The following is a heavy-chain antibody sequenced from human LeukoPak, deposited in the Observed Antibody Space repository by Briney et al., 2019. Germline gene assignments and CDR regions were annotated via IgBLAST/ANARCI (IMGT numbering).Heavy chain of an antibody. CDR1: GGSIGSYF. V-gene: IGHV4-59*01. D-gene: IGHD5-24*01. CDR3: AGSGWLQFDYFDY. CDR2: INYSGST. Sequence: SGTLSLTCTISGGSIGSYFWNWIRQSPGKGLQWIGYINYSGSTNYNPSLESRVSISVDTSKNQVSLRLRSVTAADTAVYYCAGSGWLQFDYFDYWGQGILVTVSS. J-gene: IGHJ4*02.